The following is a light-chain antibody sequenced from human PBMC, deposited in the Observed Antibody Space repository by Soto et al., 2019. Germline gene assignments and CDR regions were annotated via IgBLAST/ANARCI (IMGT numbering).Light chain of an antibody. CDR1: SSNIGSNY. V-gene: IGLV1-47*02. CDR2: NNN. J-gene: IGLJ1*01. CDR3: ATWDAGLSGDV. Sequence: QSVLAQPPSASGTPGQGVIISCSGSSSNIGSNYVYWHQHLPGTAPKLLIFNNNQRPSGVPDRFSASKSGTSASLAIRGLRSEDEGDYYCATWDAGLSGDVFGSGTKVTVL.